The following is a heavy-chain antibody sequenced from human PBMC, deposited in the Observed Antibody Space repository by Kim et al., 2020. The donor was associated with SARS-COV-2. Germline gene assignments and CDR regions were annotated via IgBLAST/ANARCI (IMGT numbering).Heavy chain of an antibody. D-gene: IGHD3-10*01. Sequence: DGSTTTYADSVKGRFTISRDNAKNTVYLQMNSLRAEDTAVYYCARGGVDYWGQGILVTVSS. J-gene: IGHJ4*02. CDR3: ARGGVDY. V-gene: IGHV3-74*01. CDR2: DGSTT.